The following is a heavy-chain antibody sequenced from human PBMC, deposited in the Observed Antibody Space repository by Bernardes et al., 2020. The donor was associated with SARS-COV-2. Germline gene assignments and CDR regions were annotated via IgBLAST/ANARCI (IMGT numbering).Heavy chain of an antibody. CDR3: ARGPSARRYYYYYMDV. V-gene: IGHV1-69*02. CDR2: IIPILGIA. J-gene: IGHJ6*03. CDR1: GGTFSSYT. D-gene: IGHD6-6*01. Sequence: SVKVSCKASGGTFSSYTISWVRQAPGQGLEWMGRIIPILGIANYAQKFQGRVTITADKSTSTAYMELSSLRSEDTAVYYCARGPSARRYYYYYMDVWGKGTTVTVSS.